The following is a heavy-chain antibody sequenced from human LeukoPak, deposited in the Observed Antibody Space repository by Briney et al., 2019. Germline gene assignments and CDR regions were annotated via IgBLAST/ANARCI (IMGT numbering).Heavy chain of an antibody. J-gene: IGHJ4*02. V-gene: IGHV1-2*02. CDR2: INPNSGGT. D-gene: IGHD3-22*01. CDR1: GYTFTGYY. Sequence: ASVKVSCKASGYTFTGYYMHWVRQAPGQGLEWMGWINPNSGGTNYAQKFQGRVTMTRDTSISTAYMELSRLRSDDTAVYYCARVPQSRYYYDSSGYYFDYWGQGTLVTVSS. CDR3: ARVPQSRYYYDSSGYYFDY.